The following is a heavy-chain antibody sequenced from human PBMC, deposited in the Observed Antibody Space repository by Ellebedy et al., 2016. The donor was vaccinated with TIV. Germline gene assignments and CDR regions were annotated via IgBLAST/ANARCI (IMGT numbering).Heavy chain of an antibody. D-gene: IGHD3-16*01. V-gene: IGHV1-18*04. CDR1: GYTFSSYG. CDR3: ARDCMRGDPRTSYYYGMDV. CDR2: TSGYNGNT. Sequence: AASVKVSCKASGYTFSSYGISWVRQAPGQGLEWMGWTSGYNGNTNYAQKLQGRVTMTTDTSTNTAYMEVRSLRSDDTAVYYWARDCMRGDPRTSYYYGMDVWGQGTTVTVSS. J-gene: IGHJ6*02.